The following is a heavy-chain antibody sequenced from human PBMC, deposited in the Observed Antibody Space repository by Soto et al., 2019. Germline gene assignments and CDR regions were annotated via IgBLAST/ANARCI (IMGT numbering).Heavy chain of an antibody. J-gene: IGHJ6*02. CDR3: ARPRYSGYDYRTYYYGRDG. CDR1: GFTFSSYG. D-gene: IGHD5-12*01. CDR2: IWYDGSNK. V-gene: IGHV3-33*01. Sequence: GGSLRLSCAASGFTFSSYGMHWVRQAPGKGLEWVAVIWYDGSNKYYADSVKGRFTISRDNSKNTLYLQRNSLRAEDTAVYYCARPRYSGYDYRTYYYGRDGWGQGTTVTVSS.